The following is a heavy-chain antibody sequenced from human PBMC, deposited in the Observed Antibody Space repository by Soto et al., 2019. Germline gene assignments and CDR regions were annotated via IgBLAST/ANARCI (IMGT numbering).Heavy chain of an antibody. Sequence: GESLKISCKGSGYSFTSYWISWVRQMPGKGLEWMGRIDPSDSYTNYSPSFQSHVTISADKSISTAYLQWSSLKASDTAMYYCARHPYGSGSYFGYYYYYGMDVWGQGTTVTVSS. J-gene: IGHJ6*02. D-gene: IGHD3-10*01. V-gene: IGHV5-10-1*01. CDR1: GYSFTSYW. CDR3: ARHPYGSGSYFGYYYYYGMDV. CDR2: IDPSDSYT.